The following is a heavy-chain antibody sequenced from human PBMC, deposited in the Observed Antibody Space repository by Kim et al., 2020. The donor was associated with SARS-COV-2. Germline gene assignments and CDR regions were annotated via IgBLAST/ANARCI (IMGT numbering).Heavy chain of an antibody. J-gene: IGHJ6*02. Sequence: GSISKYYWSWIRQSPGKGLEWIGYIYYSGSTNYNPSLKSRLTVSVDTSNNQFSLKMISVTAADTAVYYCARHGQGYYYGMDVWGQGTTVTVSS. CDR3: ARHGQGYYYGMDV. CDR2: IYYSGST. CDR1: GSISKYY. V-gene: IGHV4-59*08.